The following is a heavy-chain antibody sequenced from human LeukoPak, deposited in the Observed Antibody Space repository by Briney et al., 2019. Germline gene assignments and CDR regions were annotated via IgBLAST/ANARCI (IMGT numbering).Heavy chain of an antibody. V-gene: IGHV3-9*01. CDR2: ISWNSGSI. J-gene: IGHJ6*02. CDR3: AKDKGPYYYYYGMDV. Sequence: GGSLRLSCAASGFTFDDYAMHWVRQAPGKGLEWVSGISWNSGSIGYADSVKGRFTISRDNAKNSLYLQMNSLRAEDTALYYCAKDKGPYYYYYGMDVWGQGTPVTVSS. CDR1: GFTFDDYA.